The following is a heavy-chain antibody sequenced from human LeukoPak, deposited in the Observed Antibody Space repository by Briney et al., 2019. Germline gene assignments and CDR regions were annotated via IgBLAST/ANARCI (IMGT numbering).Heavy chain of an antibody. Sequence: GGSLRLSCAASGFTFSSYWMSWVRQAPGKGLEWVANIKQDGSDKYYVDSVKGRFTISRDNAKNSLYLQMNSLRAEDTAVYYCARDYYGSGSGWYYYYYYGMDVWGQGTTVTVSS. CDR1: GFTFSSYW. CDR3: ARDYYGSGSGWYYYYYYGMDV. D-gene: IGHD3-10*01. J-gene: IGHJ6*02. V-gene: IGHV3-7*01. CDR2: IKQDGSDK.